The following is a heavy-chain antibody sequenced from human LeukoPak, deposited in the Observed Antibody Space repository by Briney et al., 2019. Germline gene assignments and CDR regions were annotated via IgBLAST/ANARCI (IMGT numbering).Heavy chain of an antibody. V-gene: IGHV4-34*01. J-gene: IGHJ4*02. Sequence: ASETLSLTCAVYGGSFSGYYWSWIRQPPGKGLEWIGEINHSGSTNYNPSLKSRVTISVATSKNQFSLKLSSVTAADTAVYYCARSRYHYYYGSGSYPYYFDYWGQGTLVTVSS. D-gene: IGHD3-10*01. CDR2: INHSGST. CDR1: GGSFSGYY. CDR3: ARSRYHYYYGSGSYPYYFDY.